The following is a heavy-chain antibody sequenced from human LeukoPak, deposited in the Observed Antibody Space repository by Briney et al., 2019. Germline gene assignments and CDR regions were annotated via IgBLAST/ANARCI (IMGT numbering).Heavy chain of an antibody. V-gene: IGHV1-46*01. CDR3: VQFELDY. D-gene: IGHD1-7*01. CDR2: INPCGGST. CDR1: GYIFASYN. J-gene: IGHJ4*02. Sequence: ASVKLCCKASGYIFASYNIYWVRQAPGQGLGWMGIINPCGGSTNYAQTFQGRVTMTRDTSISTAYMDLSRLRSDDTAVYYWVQFELDYWGQGTLVTVSS.